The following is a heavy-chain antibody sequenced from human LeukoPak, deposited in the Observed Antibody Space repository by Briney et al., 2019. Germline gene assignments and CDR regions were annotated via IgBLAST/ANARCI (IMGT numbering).Heavy chain of an antibody. Sequence: PGGSLRLSCAASGFHISKYYMSWVRPAPGKGLEWVSALYTGGNTYYTDAVKGRFTISRDNYKNTLYLQMNSLRAEDTAVYYCARDWCGGGSCYYFDHWGQGTLVTVSS. CDR1: GFHISKYY. D-gene: IGHD2-15*01. CDR2: LYTGGNT. V-gene: IGHV3-66*01. CDR3: ARDWCGGGSCYYFDH. J-gene: IGHJ4*02.